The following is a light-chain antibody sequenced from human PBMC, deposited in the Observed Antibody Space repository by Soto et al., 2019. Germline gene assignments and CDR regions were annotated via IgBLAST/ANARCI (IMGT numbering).Light chain of an antibody. CDR2: LESTGSY. Sequence: QLVLTQSSSASASLGSSVRLTCTLTSGHSNYIIAWHQHQPGTAPRYLMKLESTGSYNQVSGVPYRFSGSRSGADRYLTISNLQSEDEADYYCETWDSNTQVFGVGTKLTVL. J-gene: IGLJ3*02. CDR1: SGHSNYI. CDR3: ETWDSNTQV. V-gene: IGLV4-60*03.